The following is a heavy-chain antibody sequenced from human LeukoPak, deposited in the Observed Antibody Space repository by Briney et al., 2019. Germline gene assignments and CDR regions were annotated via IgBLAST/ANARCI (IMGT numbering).Heavy chain of an antibody. CDR2: ITSDGSST. CDR1: GFILSSYW. CDR3: ARDINWALGNP. V-gene: IGHV3-74*01. Sequence: GGSLRLSCAASGFILSSYWMHWVRQAPGKGLVWVSRITSDGSSTIYADPVKGRFTSSRDNAKNTLYLQMNSLRVEDTAVYYCARDINWALGNPWGQGTLVIVSS. J-gene: IGHJ5*02. D-gene: IGHD1-1*01.